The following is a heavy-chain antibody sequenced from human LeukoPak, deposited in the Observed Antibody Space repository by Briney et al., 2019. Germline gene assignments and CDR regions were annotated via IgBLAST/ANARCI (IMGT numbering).Heavy chain of an antibody. CDR3: ARRVTYYYDNSGYVPYYFAH. CDR1: GGSFSAYY. J-gene: IGHJ4*02. D-gene: IGHD3-22*01. Sequence: SETLSLTCAVYGGSFSAYYWSWIRQSPGKGLEWIGEINHSGSTNYNPSPTSRVTISEDTSKNEFSLKLSSVTAADTAVYYCARRVTYYYDNSGYVPYYFAHWGQGTLVIVSS. CDR2: INHSGST. V-gene: IGHV4-34*01.